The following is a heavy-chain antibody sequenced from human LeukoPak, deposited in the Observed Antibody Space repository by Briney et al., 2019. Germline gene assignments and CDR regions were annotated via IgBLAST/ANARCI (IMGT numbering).Heavy chain of an antibody. CDR1: GYTLTGLS. CDR2: FDPEDGET. CDR3: ATGHDLGAENDY. D-gene: IGHD1-26*01. Sequence: GASVKVSCKVSGYTLTGLSMHWVRQAPGKGLEWMGGFDPEDGETIYAQKFQGRVTMTEDTSTDTAYMELSSLRSEDTAVYYCATGHDLGAENDYWGQGTLVTVSS. J-gene: IGHJ4*02. V-gene: IGHV1-24*01.